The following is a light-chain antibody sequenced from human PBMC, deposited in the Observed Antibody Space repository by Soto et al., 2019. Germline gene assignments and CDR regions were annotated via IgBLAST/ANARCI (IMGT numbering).Light chain of an antibody. V-gene: IGLV2-14*01. J-gene: IGLJ2*01. CDR1: SSDIGAYDY. Sequence: QSALTQPASVSGSPGQSITISCTGTSSDIGAYDYVSWYQQHPGKAPKLMIFEVSDRPSGASIRFSGSKSGNTASLTISGLQTEDEADYYCSSYTYSSLVFGGGTKLTVL. CDR2: EVS. CDR3: SSYTYSSLV.